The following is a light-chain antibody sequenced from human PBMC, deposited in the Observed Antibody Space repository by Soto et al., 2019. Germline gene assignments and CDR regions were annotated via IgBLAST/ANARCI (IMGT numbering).Light chain of an antibody. CDR3: HQYDDGTYT. CDR1: QTIDNT. V-gene: IGKV3-15*01. J-gene: IGKJ2*01. Sequence: EILMTQSPATLSLSPGERATLSCGASQTIDNTLAWYQRKPGQAPRLLIYDASTRATGVPARFSGSGYGTDLTITISSMKSEDFAVYYCHQYDDGTYTFGQGTKVDIK. CDR2: DAS.